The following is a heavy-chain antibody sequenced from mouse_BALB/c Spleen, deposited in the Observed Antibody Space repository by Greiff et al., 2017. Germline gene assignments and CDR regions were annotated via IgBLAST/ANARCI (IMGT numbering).Heavy chain of an antibody. J-gene: IGHJ4*01. CDR3: ARHGSSYVYAMDY. Sequence: QVQLKQSGAELAKPGASVKLSCKASGYTFTSYWMHWVKQRPGQGLEWIGEINPSNGRTNYNEKFKSKATLTVDKSSSTAYMQLSSLTSEDSAVYYCARHGSSYVYAMDYWGQGTSVTVSS. D-gene: IGHD1-1*01. CDR2: INPSNGRT. V-gene: IGHV1S81*02. CDR1: GYTFTSYW.